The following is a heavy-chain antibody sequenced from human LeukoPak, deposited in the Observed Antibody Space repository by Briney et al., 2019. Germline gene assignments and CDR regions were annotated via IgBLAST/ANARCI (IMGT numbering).Heavy chain of an antibody. CDR3: AKEITIFGVVNPQDAFDI. D-gene: IGHD3-3*01. CDR2: IRYDGSNK. V-gene: IGHV3-30*02. J-gene: IGHJ3*02. CDR1: GFTFSSYG. Sequence: PGGSLRLSCAASGFTFSSYGMHWVRQAPGKGLEWVAFIRYDGSNKYYADSVKGRFTISRDNSKNTLYLQMNSLRAEDTAVYYCAKEITIFGVVNPQDAFDIWGQGTMVTVSS.